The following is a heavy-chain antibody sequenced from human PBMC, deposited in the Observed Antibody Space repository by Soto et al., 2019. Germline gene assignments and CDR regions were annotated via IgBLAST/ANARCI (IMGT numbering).Heavy chain of an antibody. Sequence: GGSLRLSCAASGFTFSSYAMSWVRQAPGKGLEWVSAISGSGGSTYYADSVKGRFTISRDNSKNTLYLQMNSLRAEDTAVYYCAKDSEGGYSSGPSSMDVWGKGTTVTVSS. CDR1: GFTFSSYA. D-gene: IGHD6-19*01. CDR3: AKDSEGGYSSGPSSMDV. CDR2: ISGSGGST. J-gene: IGHJ6*04. V-gene: IGHV3-23*01.